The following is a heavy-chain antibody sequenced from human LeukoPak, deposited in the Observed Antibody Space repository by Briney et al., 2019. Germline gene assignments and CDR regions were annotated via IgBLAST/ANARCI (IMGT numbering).Heavy chain of an antibody. D-gene: IGHD3-10*02. CDR1: GFTFSSHW. V-gene: IGHV3-74*01. Sequence: GGSLRLSCAASGFTFSSHWMHWVRQAPGKGLVRVSRINTDGSYTNYADSVKGRLTISRDNAKNTLYLQMKSLRGEDTAVYYCAELGITMIGGVWGKGTTVTISS. CDR2: INTDGSYT. CDR3: AELGITMIGGV. J-gene: IGHJ6*04.